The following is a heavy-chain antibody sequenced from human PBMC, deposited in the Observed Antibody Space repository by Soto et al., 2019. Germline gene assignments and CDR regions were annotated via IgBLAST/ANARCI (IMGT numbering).Heavy chain of an antibody. Sequence: QTQLQESCPGLVEPSDTLALPCAVSGGPITSRTSSWGWIRQPPGKTLECIGTIYYHGNTYSNPYLKSRVTLSVDTSNNRSSLKLRSGTAADTAVYYCASHDGFSSGWIFGYWGHGTLVTVSS. J-gene: IGHJ4*01. D-gene: IGHD6-19*01. CDR3: ASHDGFSSGWIFGY. CDR1: GGPITSRTSS. CDR2: IYYHGNT. V-gene: IGHV4-39*01.